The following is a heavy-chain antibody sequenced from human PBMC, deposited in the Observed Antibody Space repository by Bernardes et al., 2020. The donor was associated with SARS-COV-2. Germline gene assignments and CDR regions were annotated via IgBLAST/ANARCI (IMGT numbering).Heavy chain of an antibody. D-gene: IGHD3-22*01. J-gene: IGHJ4*02. CDR1: GFTFGDYA. Sequence: GGSLRLSCTASGFTFGDYAMSWVRQAPGKGLEWVGFIRSKAYGGTTEYAASVKGRFTISRDDSKSIAYLQMNSLKTEDTAVYYCTRHHYDSSGYYLVPFDYWGQGTLVTVSS. V-gene: IGHV3-49*04. CDR2: IRSKAYGGTT. CDR3: TRHHYDSSGYYLVPFDY.